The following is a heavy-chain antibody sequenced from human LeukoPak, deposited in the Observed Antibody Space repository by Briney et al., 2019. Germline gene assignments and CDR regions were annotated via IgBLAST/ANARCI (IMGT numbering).Heavy chain of an antibody. J-gene: IGHJ4*02. Sequence: GGSLRLSCAASGFTFSSYGMHWVRQAPGKGLEWVAVIWYDGSNKYYADSVKGRFTISRDNAKNSLYLQMNSLRAEDTAVYYCASLSYGDYVVGYWGQGTLVTVSS. V-gene: IGHV3-33*03. D-gene: IGHD4-17*01. CDR3: ASLSYGDYVVGY. CDR2: IWYDGSNK. CDR1: GFTFSSYG.